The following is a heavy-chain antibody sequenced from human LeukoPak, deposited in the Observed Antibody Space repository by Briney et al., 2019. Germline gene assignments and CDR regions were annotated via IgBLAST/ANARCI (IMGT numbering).Heavy chain of an antibody. D-gene: IGHD4-23*01. V-gene: IGHV3-48*01. CDR1: GFTFSSYS. CDR3: ARDAGFGGNSDYYYMDV. Sequence: GGSLRLSCAASGFTFSSYSMNWVRQAPGKGLEWVSYISSSSSTVYYVDSVKGRFSISKDYAKNSLYLQMNSLRAEDTAVYFCARDAGFGGNSDYYYMDVWGKGTTVTVSS. J-gene: IGHJ6*03. CDR2: ISSSSSTV.